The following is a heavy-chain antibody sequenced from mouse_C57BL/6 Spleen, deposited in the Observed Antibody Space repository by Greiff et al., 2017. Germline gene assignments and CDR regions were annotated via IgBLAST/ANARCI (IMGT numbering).Heavy chain of an antibody. Sequence: EVNVVESGGGLVKPGGSLKLSCAASGFTFSSYTMSWVRQTPEKRLEWVATISGGGGNTYYPDSVKGRFTISRDNAKNTLYLQMSSLRSEDTALYYCARRLGFDYWGQGTTLTVSS. CDR1: GFTFSSYT. D-gene: IGHD4-1*01. CDR2: ISGGGGNT. CDR3: ARRLGFDY. V-gene: IGHV5-9*01. J-gene: IGHJ2*01.